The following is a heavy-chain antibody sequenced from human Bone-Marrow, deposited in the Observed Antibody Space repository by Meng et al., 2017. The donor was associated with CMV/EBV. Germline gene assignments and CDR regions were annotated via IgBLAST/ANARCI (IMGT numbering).Heavy chain of an antibody. CDR2: ISAYNGNT. CDR1: GYTFTSYG. CDR3: ARLYILVVPAAMGQYNWFDP. Sequence: ASVKVSCKASGYTFTSYGISWVRQAPGQGLEWMGWISAYNGNTNYAQKLQGRVTMTTDTSTSTAYMELRSLRSDDTAVYYCARLYILVVPAAMGQYNWFDPWGQGPLVPVSS. J-gene: IGHJ5*02. V-gene: IGHV1-18*01. D-gene: IGHD2-2*01.